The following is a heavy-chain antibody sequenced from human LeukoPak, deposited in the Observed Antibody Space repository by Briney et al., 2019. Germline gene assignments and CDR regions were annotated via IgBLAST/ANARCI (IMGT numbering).Heavy chain of an antibody. CDR3: VGFYETY. Sequence: GGSLRLSCAASGNYWMHWVRQAPGKGLVWVSHINGDGSWTTYADSVKGRFTISKDNAKNTVYLQMNNLRAEDTAVYYCVGFYETYWGRGTLVTVSS. J-gene: IGHJ4*02. CDR2: INGDGSWT. D-gene: IGHD2/OR15-2a*01. CDR1: GNYW. V-gene: IGHV3-74*01.